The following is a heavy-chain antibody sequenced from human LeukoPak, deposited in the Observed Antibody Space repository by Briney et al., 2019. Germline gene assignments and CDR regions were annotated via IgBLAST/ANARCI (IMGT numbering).Heavy chain of an antibody. CDR1: GYTFTGYY. J-gene: IGHJ6*01. D-gene: IGHD1-1*01. CDR2: INPNSGGA. Sequence: ASVKVSCKASGYTFTGYYMHWVRQAPGQGLEWMGWINPNSGGANYAQKFQGRVTMTRDTSISTAYMELSRLRSDDTAVYYCARDGTTYYYGMDVWGQGTTVTVSS. V-gene: IGHV1-2*02. CDR3: ARDGTTYYYGMDV.